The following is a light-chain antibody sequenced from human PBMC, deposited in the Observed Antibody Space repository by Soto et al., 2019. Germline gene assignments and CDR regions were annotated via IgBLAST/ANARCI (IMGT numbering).Light chain of an antibody. CDR3: QQRSNWPPMYT. CDR2: DAS. V-gene: IGKV3-11*01. J-gene: IGKJ2*01. Sequence: EIVLTQSPATLSLSPGERATLSCRASQSISSYLAWYQQKPGQAPRLLIFDASKRATGFPARFSGSGSGTDFTLTIISLEPEDFAVYYCQQRSNWPPMYTFGQGTKVDIK. CDR1: QSISSY.